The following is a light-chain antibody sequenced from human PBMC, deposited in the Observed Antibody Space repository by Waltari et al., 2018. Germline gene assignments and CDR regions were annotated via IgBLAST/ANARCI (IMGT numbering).Light chain of an antibody. CDR3: QQYYTTPLT. CDR2: WAS. J-gene: IGKJ2*01. V-gene: IGKV4-1*01. Sequence: DIVMTQSPDSLAVSLCERATINCKSSTSLLYSFNNKNFLAWYQQKPGQPPKLLIYWASTRESGVPDRFTGGGSGTDFTLTISNLQAEDVAVYYCQQYYTTPLTFGQGTSLEIK. CDR1: TSLLYSFNNKNF.